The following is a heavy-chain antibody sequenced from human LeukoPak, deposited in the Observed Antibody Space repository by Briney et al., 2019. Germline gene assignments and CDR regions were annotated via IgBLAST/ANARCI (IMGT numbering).Heavy chain of an antibody. CDR1: GYTFANFG. CDR3: ARGAFSAAGTWDYYYGMDV. Sequence: SVKVSCTASGYTFANFGVSWVRQAPGQGLEWMGGIIPIFGTANYAQKFQGRVTITADESTSTAYMELSSLRSEDTAVYYCARGAFSAAGTWDYYYGMDVWGQGTTVTVSS. D-gene: IGHD6-13*01. CDR2: IIPIFGTA. V-gene: IGHV1-69*13. J-gene: IGHJ6*02.